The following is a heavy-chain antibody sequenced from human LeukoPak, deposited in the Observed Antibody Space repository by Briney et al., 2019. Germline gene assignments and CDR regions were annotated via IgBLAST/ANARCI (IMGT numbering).Heavy chain of an antibody. D-gene: IGHD5-12*01. CDR3: AKEHYSGYDLFDY. Sequence: GGSLRLSCAASGFTFSSYGMHWVRQAPGKGLEWVAVIWYDGSNEYYADSVKGRFTISRDNSKNTLYLQMNSLRAEDTAVYYCAKEHYSGYDLFDYWGQGTPVTVSS. CDR2: IWYDGSNE. J-gene: IGHJ4*02. V-gene: IGHV3-33*06. CDR1: GFTFSSYG.